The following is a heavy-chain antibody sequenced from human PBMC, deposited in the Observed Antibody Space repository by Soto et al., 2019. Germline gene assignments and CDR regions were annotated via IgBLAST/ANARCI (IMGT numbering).Heavy chain of an antibody. CDR1: GFTFSTYD. CDR3: ARGIPAVGCGDAVDI. V-gene: IGHV3-13*01. CDR2: VGTAGDT. D-gene: IGHD5-18*01. J-gene: IGHJ3*02. Sequence: EVQLVESGGGLVQPGGSLRLSCAASGFTFSTYDMHWVRQGPGGRLEWVSGVGTAGDTYYPDSVKGRFTISRENAKNCLYLQMNSLRGGDTAVYYCARGIPAVGCGDAVDIWGQGTRVTVSS.